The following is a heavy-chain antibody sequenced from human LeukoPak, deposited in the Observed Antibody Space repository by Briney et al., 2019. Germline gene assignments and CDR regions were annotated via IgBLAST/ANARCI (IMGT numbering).Heavy chain of an antibody. Sequence: PSETLSLTCTVSGGSISSSSYYWGWIRQPPGKGLEWIGEINHSGSTNYNPSLKSRVTISVDTSKNQFSLKLSSVTAADTAVYYCARAYIVVVPAWTGYGMDVWGQGTTVTVSS. J-gene: IGHJ6*02. V-gene: IGHV4-39*07. CDR2: INHSGST. CDR3: ARAYIVVVPAWTGYGMDV. D-gene: IGHD2-2*01. CDR1: GGSISSSSYY.